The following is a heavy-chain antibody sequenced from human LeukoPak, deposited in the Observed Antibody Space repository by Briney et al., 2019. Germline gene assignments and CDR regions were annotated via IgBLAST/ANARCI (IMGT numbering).Heavy chain of an antibody. CDR2: EYYRSKWYY. Sequence: SRTLSLTFAISGDSVPNNSVAWNWLRQSPSRGLEWLWREYYRSKWYYHYGDSVKRQITIKPQAPKNPLSLQPNSVPPDATSLSCCARGYSFGFDYWGQGTLVTVSS. J-gene: IGHJ4*02. D-gene: IGHD5-18*01. CDR1: GDSVPNNSVA. CDR3: ARGYSFGFDY. V-gene: IGHV6-1*01.